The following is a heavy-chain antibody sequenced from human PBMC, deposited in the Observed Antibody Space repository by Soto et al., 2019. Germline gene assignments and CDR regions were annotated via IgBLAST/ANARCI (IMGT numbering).Heavy chain of an antibody. V-gene: IGHV4-31*03. CDR1: GGSISSGGYY. J-gene: IGHJ5*02. CDR2: IYYSGST. Sequence: TSETLSLTCTVSGGSISSGGYYWSWIRQHPGKGLEWIGYIYYSGSTYFNPSLKSRLTISVDTSKNQFSPQLSSVTAADTAVYYCARAGHSSSSEGANWFDPWGQGTLVTVSS. D-gene: IGHD6-6*01. CDR3: ARAGHSSSSEGANWFDP.